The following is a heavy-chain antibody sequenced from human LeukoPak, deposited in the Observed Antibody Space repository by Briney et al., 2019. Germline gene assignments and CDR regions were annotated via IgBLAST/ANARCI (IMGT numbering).Heavy chain of an antibody. CDR2: INHSGST. CDR3: ARAFCTTTSCSSFDF. CDR1: AGSFSGHY. J-gene: IGHJ4*02. V-gene: IGHV4-34*01. Sequence: PSETLSLTCAVYAGSFSGHYWSWIRQPPGKGLEWIVEINHSGSTNYNPSLKSRVTISVDTSKNQFSLKLSSVTAADTAVYYCARAFCTTTSCSSFDFWGQGTLVTVSS. D-gene: IGHD2-2*01.